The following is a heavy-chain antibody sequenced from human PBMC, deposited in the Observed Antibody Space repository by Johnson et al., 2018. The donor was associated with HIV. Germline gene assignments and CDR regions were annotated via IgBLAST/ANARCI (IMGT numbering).Heavy chain of an antibody. D-gene: IGHD1-26*01. J-gene: IGHJ3*02. V-gene: IGHV3-30*04. CDR2: ISYDGSNK. CDR1: GFTFSSYA. CDR3: AKDLCSYQYLVDAFDI. Sequence: QVQLVESGGGVVRPGGSLRLSCAASGFTFSSYAMHWVRQAPGKGLELVAVISYDGSNKYYADSVKGRFTISRDNSKNTLYLQMNSLRAEDTAVYYCAKDLCSYQYLVDAFDIWGQGTMVTVSS.